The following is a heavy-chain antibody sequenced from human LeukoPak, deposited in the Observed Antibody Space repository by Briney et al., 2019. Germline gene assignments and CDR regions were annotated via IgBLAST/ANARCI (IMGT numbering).Heavy chain of an antibody. V-gene: IGHV3-30*02. CDR1: GFTFSSYG. J-gene: IGHJ6*03. D-gene: IGHD2-15*01. CDR2: IRYDGSNK. Sequence: PGGSLRLSCAASGFTFSSYGMHWVRQAPGKGLEWVAFIRYDGSNKYYADSVKGRFTISRDNSKNTLYLQMNSLRAEDTAVYYCAKDRKDLSYYYYMDVWGKGTTVTVSS. CDR3: AKDRKDLSYYYYMDV.